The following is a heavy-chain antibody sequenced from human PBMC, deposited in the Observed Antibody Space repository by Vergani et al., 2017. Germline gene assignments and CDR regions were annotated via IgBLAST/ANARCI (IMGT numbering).Heavy chain of an antibody. V-gene: IGHV3-23*04. CDR3: ARDRVMWTVPDSFDV. J-gene: IGHJ3*01. D-gene: IGHD3/OR15-3a*01. CDR2: IGSNDGRK. Sequence: LVESGGGLVQPGGSLRLSCAASSFSVSSHYTTWVRQAPGKGLEWVASIGSNDGRKYHADSLKGRFLISRDSYKNILYLQMHSLRADDTAIYYCARDRVMWTVPDSFDVWGPGTVVAVSP. CDR1: SFSVSSHY.